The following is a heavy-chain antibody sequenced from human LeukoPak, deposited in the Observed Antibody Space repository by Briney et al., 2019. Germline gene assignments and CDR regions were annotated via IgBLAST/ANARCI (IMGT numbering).Heavy chain of an antibody. CDR1: GGTFSSYA. CDR3: ASRRVDPDRYYYYMDV. CDR2: IIPIFGTA. D-gene: IGHD5-12*01. Sequence: SVKVSCKASGGTFSSYAISWVRQAPGQGLEWMGGIIPIFGTANYAQKFQGRVTITADKSTSTAYMELSSLRSEDTAVYYCASRRVDPDRYYYYMDVWGKGTTVTVSS. V-gene: IGHV1-69*06. J-gene: IGHJ6*03.